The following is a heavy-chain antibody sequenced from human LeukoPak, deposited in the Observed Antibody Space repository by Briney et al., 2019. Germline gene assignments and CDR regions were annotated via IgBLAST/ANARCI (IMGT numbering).Heavy chain of an antibody. V-gene: IGHV3-74*01. Sequence: GGSLRLSCAASGFTFSSYWMHWVRQAPGKGLVWVSRISNDGSRTTYADSVKGRFTISRDNAKNTLYLQMNSLRAEDTAVYYCAREGSGTNAFDIWGQGTRVTASS. CDR3: AREGSGTNAFDI. CDR2: ISNDGSRT. J-gene: IGHJ3*02. D-gene: IGHD1-26*01. CDR1: GFTFSSYW.